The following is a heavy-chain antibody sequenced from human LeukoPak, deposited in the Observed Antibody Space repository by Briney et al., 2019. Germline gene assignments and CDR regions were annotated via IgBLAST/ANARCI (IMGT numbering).Heavy chain of an antibody. D-gene: IGHD2-2*02. J-gene: IGHJ3*02. CDR3: ARDTYLGYCSSTSCYSDAFDI. CDR1: GYTFTSYG. Sequence: GASVKVSCKASGYTFTSYGISWVRQALGQGLEWMGWISAYNGNTNYAQKLQGRVTMTTDTSTSTAYMELRSLRSDDTAVYYCARDTYLGYCSSTSCYSDAFDIWGQGTMVTVSS. CDR2: ISAYNGNT. V-gene: IGHV1-18*01.